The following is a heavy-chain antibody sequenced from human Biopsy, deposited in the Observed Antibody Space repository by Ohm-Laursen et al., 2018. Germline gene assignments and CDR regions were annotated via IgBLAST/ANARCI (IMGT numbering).Heavy chain of an antibody. V-gene: IGHV4-4*07. CDR2: VYSSGGT. D-gene: IGHD3-22*01. CDR1: GGSIISYY. J-gene: IGHJ3*01. Sequence: GTLSLTCTVSGGSIISYYWNWIRQPAGKGLEWIGRVYSSGGTKYNPSLKSRVTMSVDTSKKQLSLKVRSVTAADTAVYYCASVVLGPTNGAFDLWGQGTMVVVSS. CDR3: ASVVLGPTNGAFDL.